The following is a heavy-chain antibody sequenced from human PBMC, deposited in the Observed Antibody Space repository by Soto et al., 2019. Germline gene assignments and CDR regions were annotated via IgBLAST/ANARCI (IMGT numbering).Heavy chain of an antibody. D-gene: IGHD5-12*01. CDR1: GGSITSYY. CDR3: ARPTAAWLQLRPHGFDL. Sequence: SETLSLTCTVSGGSITSYYWSWIRQPPGKGLEWIAYIDYTGSTRYSPSFQGQVTISADKSISTAYLQWSSLKASDTAMYYCARPTAAWLQLRPHGFDLWGQGTMVTVSS. V-gene: IGHV4-59*12. J-gene: IGHJ3*01. CDR2: IDYTGST.